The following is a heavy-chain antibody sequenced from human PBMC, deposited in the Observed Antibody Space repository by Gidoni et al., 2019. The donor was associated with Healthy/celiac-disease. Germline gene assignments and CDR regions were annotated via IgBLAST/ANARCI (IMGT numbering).Heavy chain of an antibody. CDR3: ARDCSSTSCPPAYYYYGMDV. V-gene: IGHV1-69*01. J-gene: IGHJ6*02. Sequence: QVQLVQSGAEVKKPGSSVKVSCKASGGTFSSYALSWVRQAPGQGLEWMGGIIPIFGTANYAQKFQGRVTITADESTSTAYMELSSLRSEDTAVYYCARDCSSTSCPPAYYYYGMDVWGQGTTVTVSS. D-gene: IGHD2-2*01. CDR1: GGTFSSYA. CDR2: IIPIFGTA.